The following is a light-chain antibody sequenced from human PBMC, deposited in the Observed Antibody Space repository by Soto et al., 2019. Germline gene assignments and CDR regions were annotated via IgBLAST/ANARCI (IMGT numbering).Light chain of an antibody. CDR1: KIGSKS. V-gene: IGLV3-21*02. Sequence: SYELTQPPSVSVAPRQTARITCGGNKIGSKSVHWYQQKPGQAPVLVVYDDSDRPSWIPERFSGSNSGNTATLTISSVEAGDEAAYYCQVWDSSSDHPGVVFGGGTQLTV. CDR2: DDS. CDR3: QVWDSSSDHPGVV. J-gene: IGLJ2*01.